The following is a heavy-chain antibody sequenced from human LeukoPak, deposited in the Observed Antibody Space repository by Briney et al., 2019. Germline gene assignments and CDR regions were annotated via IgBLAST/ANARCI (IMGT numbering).Heavy chain of an antibody. J-gene: IGHJ4*02. Sequence: SVKVSCKASGGTFSSYAISWVRQAPGQGLEWMGRIIPIFGIANYAQKSQGRVTITADKSTSTAYMELSSLRSEDTAVYYCARGIAAPPGYFDYWGQGTLVTVSP. D-gene: IGHD6-13*01. CDR3: ARGIAAPPGYFDY. CDR2: IIPIFGIA. CDR1: GGTFSSYA. V-gene: IGHV1-69*04.